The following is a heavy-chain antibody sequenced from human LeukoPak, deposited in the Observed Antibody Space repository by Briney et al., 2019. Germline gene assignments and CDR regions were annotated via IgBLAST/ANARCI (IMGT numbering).Heavy chain of an antibody. CDR3: ARGPLRPRYYFDY. CDR2: INPNSGGT. D-gene: IGHD4-17*01. V-gene: IGHV1-2*02. Sequence: ASVKVSCKASGYKFRSHGITWVRPAPGQGLEWMGWINPNSGGTNYAQKFQGKVTMPRDTSISTAYMELSRLRSDDTAVYYCARGPLRPRYYFDYWGQGTLATVSS. J-gene: IGHJ4*02. CDR1: GYKFRSHG.